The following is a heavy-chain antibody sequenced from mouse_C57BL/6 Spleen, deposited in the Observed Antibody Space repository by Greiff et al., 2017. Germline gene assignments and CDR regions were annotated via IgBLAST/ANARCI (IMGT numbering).Heavy chain of an antibody. J-gene: IGHJ4*01. CDR2: ISYDGSN. Sequence: DVHLVESGPGLVKPSQSLSLTCSVTGYSITSGYYWNWIRQFPGNKLEWMGYISYDGSNNYNPSLKNRISITRDTSKNKFFLKLNSVTTEDTATYYCAREGGYDGYYYAMDYWGQGTSVTVSS. CDR1: GYSITSGYY. D-gene: IGHD2-2*01. CDR3: AREGGYDGYYYAMDY. V-gene: IGHV3-6*01.